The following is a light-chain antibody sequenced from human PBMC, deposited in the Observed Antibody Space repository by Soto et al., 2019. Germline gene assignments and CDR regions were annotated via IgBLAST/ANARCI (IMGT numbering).Light chain of an antibody. J-gene: IGKJ1*01. CDR2: DAS. V-gene: IGKV3-11*01. Sequence: EIVLTQSPATLSLSPGERATLSCRASQSVSSYLAWYQQKPGQAPRLLIYDASNRATGIPARFSGSGSGTDFTLTISSLEPEDFAVYYCQQQLATWTFGQGTKVDIK. CDR1: QSVSSY. CDR3: QQQLATWT.